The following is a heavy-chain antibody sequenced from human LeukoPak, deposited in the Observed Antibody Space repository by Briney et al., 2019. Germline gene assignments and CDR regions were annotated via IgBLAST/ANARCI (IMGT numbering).Heavy chain of an antibody. CDR1: GYSISSGYY. Sequence: SETLSLTCTVSGYSISSGYYWGWIRQPPGKGLEWIGSIYHSGSTYYNPSLKSRVTISVDTSKNQFSLKLSSVTAADTAVYYCARHTDGDSGYVFDYWGQGTLVTVSS. CDR2: IYHSGST. V-gene: IGHV4-38-2*02. CDR3: ARHTDGDSGYVFDY. D-gene: IGHD5-12*01. J-gene: IGHJ4*02.